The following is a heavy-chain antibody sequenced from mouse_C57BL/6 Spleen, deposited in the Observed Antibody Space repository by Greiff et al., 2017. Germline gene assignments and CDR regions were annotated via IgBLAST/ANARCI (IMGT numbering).Heavy chain of an antibody. J-gene: IGHJ4*01. CDR1: GYTFTSYW. Sequence: QVQLQQPGAELVKPGASVKLSCTASGYTFTSYWMHWVKQRPGQGLEWIGMIHPNSGSTNYNEKFKSKATLTVDKSSSTAYMQLSSLTSEDSAVYYCARCPSSCVSYYYAMDYWGQGTSVTVSS. V-gene: IGHV1-64*01. D-gene: IGHD1-1*01. CDR3: ARCPSSCVSYYYAMDY. CDR2: IHPNSGST.